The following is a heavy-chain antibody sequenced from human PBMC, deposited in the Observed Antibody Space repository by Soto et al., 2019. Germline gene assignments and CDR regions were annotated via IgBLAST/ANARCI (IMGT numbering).Heavy chain of an antibody. J-gene: IGHJ5*02. CDR2: IYYSGIT. V-gene: IGHV4-39*01. CDR1: GGSISSSHYY. Sequence: PSETLSLTCTVSGGSISSSHYYWGWIRQTPGKGLEWIGTIYYSGITYYNPSLRSRVTISVDTSKNQFSLKLRSVTAADTGVYSCPTQARTIVVVTALLAWFDPWGQGTLVTVSS. D-gene: IGHD2-21*02. CDR3: PTQARTIVVVTALLAWFDP.